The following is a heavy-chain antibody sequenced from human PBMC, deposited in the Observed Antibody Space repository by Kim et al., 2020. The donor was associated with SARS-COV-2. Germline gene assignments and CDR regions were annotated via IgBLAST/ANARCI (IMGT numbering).Heavy chain of an antibody. J-gene: IGHJ4*02. CDR2: INTNTGNP. V-gene: IGHV7-4-1*02. CDR3: ARDPYCSSTSCSEY. D-gene: IGHD2-2*01. Sequence: ASVKVSCKASGYTFTSYAMYWVRQAPGQGLEWMGWINTNTGNPTYAQGFTGRFVFSLDTSVSTAYLQISSLKAEDTAVYYCARDPYCSSTSCSEYWGQGTLVTVSS. CDR1: GYTFTSYA.